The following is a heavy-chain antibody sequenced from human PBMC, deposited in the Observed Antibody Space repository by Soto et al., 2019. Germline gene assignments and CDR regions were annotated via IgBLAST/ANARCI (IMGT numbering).Heavy chain of an antibody. J-gene: IGHJ4*02. Sequence: ASVKVSCTASGYPFINYYMYWVRQAPGQGLEWMGMINPNGGSTNYAQKFQGRVTMTRDTSTSTVYVDLSSLRSEDTAVYYCARSLGDGYSYFDYWGQGTLVTVSS. CDR1: GYPFINYY. D-gene: IGHD5-12*01. V-gene: IGHV1-46*01. CDR2: INPNGGST. CDR3: ARSLGDGYSYFDY.